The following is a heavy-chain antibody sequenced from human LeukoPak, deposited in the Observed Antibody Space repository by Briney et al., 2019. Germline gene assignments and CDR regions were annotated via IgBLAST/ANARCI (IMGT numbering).Heavy chain of an antibody. Sequence: GGSLRLSCAASGFTFSNYWMGWVRQAPGKRPEWVANMNIDGSEKYYADSVKGRFSISRDNARNSVYLQMASLRVEDTAVYYCAAQPCSVGRCYLDYWGQGTLVTVSS. CDR3: AAQPCSVGRCYLDY. D-gene: IGHD2-15*01. CDR2: MNIDGSEK. J-gene: IGHJ4*02. V-gene: IGHV3-7*01. CDR1: GFTFSNYW.